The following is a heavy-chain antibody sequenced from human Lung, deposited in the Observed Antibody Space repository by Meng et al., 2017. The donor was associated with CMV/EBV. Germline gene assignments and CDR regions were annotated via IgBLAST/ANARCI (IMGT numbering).Heavy chain of an antibody. CDR1: GGSISTYY. D-gene: IGHD3-16*02. CDR3: ARHQNGGTYPLDY. CDR2: NYYSGST. Sequence: LQWSVPGLVKPSETLPLPCAVSGGSISTYYWSWIRQPPGKGLEWIGNNYYSGSTNYNPSLASRVTISVDSSKNQFSLKLSSVTAADTAVYYCARHQNGGTYPLDYWGQGTLVTVSS. V-gene: IGHV4-59*08. J-gene: IGHJ4*02.